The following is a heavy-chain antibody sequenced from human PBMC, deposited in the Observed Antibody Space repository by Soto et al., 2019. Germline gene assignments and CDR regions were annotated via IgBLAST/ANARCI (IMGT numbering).Heavy chain of an antibody. CDR3: ARKVATFYLDL. V-gene: IGHV1-2*02. Sequence: ASLKVSCNTSGYIFIGYYIHWVRQAPGQGLEWMGWINPDSGGTKYDHKFQGRVTMTRDTSLSTAYMELSSLSPDDTAVYYCARKVATFYLDLWGQGTLVTVPS. CDR1: GYIFIGYY. CDR2: INPDSGGT. J-gene: IGHJ4*02. D-gene: IGHD5-12*01.